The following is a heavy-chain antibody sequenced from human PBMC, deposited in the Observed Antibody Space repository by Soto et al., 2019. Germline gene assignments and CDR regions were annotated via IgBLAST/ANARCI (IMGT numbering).Heavy chain of an antibody. CDR3: ARDFLGGEHPIYNNMDV. CDR2: ISWNSANI. D-gene: IGHD1-1*01. J-gene: IGHJ6*02. CDR1: GFTFDDHA. V-gene: IGHV3-9*01. Sequence: EVQLVESGGGLVQPGRSLRLSCAASGFTFDDHAMHWVRQVPGKGLEWVSAISWNSANIGYADSVKGRFTISRDNAKSSMYLQMNSLRPEDTALYYCARDFLGGEHPIYNNMDVWGQGTTVTVS.